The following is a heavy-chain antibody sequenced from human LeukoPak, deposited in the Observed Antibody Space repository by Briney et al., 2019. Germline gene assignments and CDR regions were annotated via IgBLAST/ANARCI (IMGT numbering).Heavy chain of an antibody. Sequence: PGESLKISCKGSGYSFTSYWIGWVRQMPGKGLKWMGMIYPGDSDTRYSPSFQGQVTISADKSISTAYLQWSSLKASDTAMYYCARRVYPLSPTYAFDIWGQGTMVTVSS. D-gene: IGHD2-2*02. CDR1: GYSFTSYW. CDR3: ARRVYPLSPTYAFDI. CDR2: IYPGDSDT. J-gene: IGHJ3*02. V-gene: IGHV5-51*01.